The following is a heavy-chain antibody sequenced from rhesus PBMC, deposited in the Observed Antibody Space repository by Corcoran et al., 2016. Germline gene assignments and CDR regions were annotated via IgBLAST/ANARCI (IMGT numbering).Heavy chain of an antibody. D-gene: IGHD3-28*01. CDR3: AGGYDSGYYIFDY. V-gene: IGHV4-65*01. J-gene: IGHJ4*01. CDR1: GGSISSSNW. CDR2: SSGRSGST. Sequence: QVQLQESGPGLVKPSETLSLTCAVSGGSISSSNWWSWIRQPPGKGLEWIGYSSGRSGSTYYNPSLKRRVTISTDTSKNQFSLKLSSVTAADTAVYYCAGGYDSGYYIFDYWGQGVLVTVSS.